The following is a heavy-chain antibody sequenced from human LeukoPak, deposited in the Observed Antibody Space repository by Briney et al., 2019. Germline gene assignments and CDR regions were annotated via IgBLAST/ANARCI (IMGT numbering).Heavy chain of an antibody. CDR3: ARDGNIAAADPFDY. D-gene: IGHD6-13*01. Sequence: PGGSLRLSCAASGFTFSNAWMSWVRQAPGKGLEWVGRIKSKTDGGTTDYAAPVKGRFTISRDDSKNTLYLQMNSLRAEDTAVYYCARDGNIAAADPFDYWGQGTLVTVSS. CDR2: IKSKTDGGTT. CDR1: GFTFSNAW. J-gene: IGHJ4*02. V-gene: IGHV3-15*01.